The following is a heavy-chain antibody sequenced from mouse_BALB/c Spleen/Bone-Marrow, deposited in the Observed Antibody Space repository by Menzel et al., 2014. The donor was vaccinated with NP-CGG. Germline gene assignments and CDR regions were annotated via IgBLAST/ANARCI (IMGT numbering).Heavy chain of an antibody. V-gene: IGHV1-7*01. CDR2: INPSTGYT. D-gene: IGHD2-4*01. J-gene: IGHJ3*01. CDR1: GYTFTSYW. Sequence: QVQLQQSGAELAKPGASVKMSCKASGYTFTSYWMHWVRQRPGQGLEWIGYINPSTGYTEYNQRVKDKATLAAVKSSTPPFMQLSSVASEESAGYYCARDDCDAFAYWGQGTLVTVSA. CDR3: ARDDCDAFAY.